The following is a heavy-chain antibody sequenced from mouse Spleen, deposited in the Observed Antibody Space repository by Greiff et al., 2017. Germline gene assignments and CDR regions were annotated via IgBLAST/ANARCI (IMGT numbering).Heavy chain of an antibody. CDR3: ARRHYGSSYFDY. J-gene: IGHJ2*01. D-gene: IGHD1-1*01. CDR2: ISSGGGNT. CDR1: GFTFSSYA. Sequence: EVQGVESGGGLVKLGGSLKLSCAASGFTFSSYAMSWVRQTPEKRLEWVATISSGGGNTYYPDSVKGRFTISRDNAKNTLYLQMSSLKSEDTAMYYCARRHYGSSYFDYWGQGTTLTVSS. V-gene: IGHV5-9-3*01.